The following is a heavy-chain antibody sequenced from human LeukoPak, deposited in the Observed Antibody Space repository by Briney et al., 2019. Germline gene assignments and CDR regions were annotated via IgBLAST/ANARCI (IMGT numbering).Heavy chain of an antibody. J-gene: IGHJ4*02. CDR3: ARKGSSGYYSPYFDY. V-gene: IGHV4-59*01. D-gene: IGHD3-22*01. Sequence: PSETLSLTCTVSGGSISSYYWSWIRQPPGKGLEWIGYIYYSGSTNYNPSLKGRVTISVDTSKNQFSLKLSSVTAADTAVYYCARKGSSGYYSPYFDYWGQGTLVTVSS. CDR2: IYYSGST. CDR1: GGSISSYY.